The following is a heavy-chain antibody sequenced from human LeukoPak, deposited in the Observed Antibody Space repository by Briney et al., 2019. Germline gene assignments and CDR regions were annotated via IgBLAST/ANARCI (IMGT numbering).Heavy chain of an antibody. V-gene: IGHV4-39*01. J-gene: IGHJ4*02. CDR2: IYYSGST. D-gene: IGHD6-13*01. Sequence: SETLSLTCTVSGGSISSSSYYWGWIPQPPGKGLEWIGSIYYSGSTYYNPSLKSRVTISVDTSKNQFSLKLSSVTAADTAVYYCARKTRVWYHFDYWGQGTLVTVSS. CDR1: GGSISSSSYY. CDR3: ARKTRVWYHFDY.